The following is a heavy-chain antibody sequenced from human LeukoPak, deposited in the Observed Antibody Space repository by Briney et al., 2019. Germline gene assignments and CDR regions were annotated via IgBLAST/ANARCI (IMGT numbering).Heavy chain of an antibody. Sequence: ASVKVSCKASGGTFSSYAISWVRQATGQGLEWMGWMNPNSGNTGYAQKFQGRVTMTRNTSISTAYMELSSLRSEDTAVYYCARRVVTAQGLYYYYYGMDVWGQGTTVTVSS. CDR2: MNPNSGNT. CDR3: ARRVVTAQGLYYYYYGMDV. V-gene: IGHV1-8*02. CDR1: GGTFSSYA. D-gene: IGHD2-21*02. J-gene: IGHJ6*02.